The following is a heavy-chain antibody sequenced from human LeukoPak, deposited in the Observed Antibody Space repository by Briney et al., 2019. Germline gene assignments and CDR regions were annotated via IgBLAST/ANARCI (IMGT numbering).Heavy chain of an antibody. Sequence: NASETLSLTCTVSGGSVSRFYWSWIRQPPGKGLEWIGYIYYSGSTNYNPSLKSRVTISVDTSKNQFSLKLSSVTAADTAVYYCARARSDGYSLGSSFDYWGQGTLVTVSS. V-gene: IGHV4-59*08. CDR3: ARARSDGYSLGSSFDY. CDR2: IYYSGST. D-gene: IGHD3-10*01. CDR1: GGSVSRFY. J-gene: IGHJ4*02.